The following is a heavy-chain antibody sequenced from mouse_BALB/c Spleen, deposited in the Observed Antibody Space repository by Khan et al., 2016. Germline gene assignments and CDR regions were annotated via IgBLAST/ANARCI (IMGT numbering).Heavy chain of an antibody. Sequence: EVELVESGGGLVQPGGSLRLSCATSEFTFSDFYMEWVRQPPGKRLEWIAASKNKANDYTTEYSASVKGRFIVSRDTSQSILYLQMNALRAVDTAIYYGARDAYGSWFAYWGQGTLVTVSA. CDR1: EFTFSDFY. J-gene: IGHJ3*01. V-gene: IGHV7-1*02. CDR2: SKNKANDYTT. CDR3: ARDAYGSWFAY. D-gene: IGHD1-1*02.